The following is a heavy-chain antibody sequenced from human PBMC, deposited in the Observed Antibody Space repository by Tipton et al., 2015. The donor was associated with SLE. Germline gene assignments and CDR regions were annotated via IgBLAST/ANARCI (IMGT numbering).Heavy chain of an antibody. V-gene: IGHV4-59*01. CDR2: IYYSGST. D-gene: IGHD1-26*01. CDR3: ARCSGSFPFDY. Sequence: TLSLTCAVYGASFSGYYWSWIRQPPGKGLEWIGYIYYSGSTNYNPSLKSRVTISVDTSKNQFSLKLSSVTAADTAVYYCARCSGSFPFDYWGQGTLVTVSS. CDR1: GASFSGYY. J-gene: IGHJ4*02.